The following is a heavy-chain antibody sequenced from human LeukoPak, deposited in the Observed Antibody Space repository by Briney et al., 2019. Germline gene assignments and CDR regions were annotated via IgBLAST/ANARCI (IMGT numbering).Heavy chain of an antibody. D-gene: IGHD3-3*01. J-gene: IGHJ4*02. V-gene: IGHV1-69*13. CDR2: IIPIFGTA. Sequence: AASVKVSCKASGGTFSSYAISWVRQAPGQGLEWMGGIIPIFGTANYAQKFQGRVTITADESTSTAYMELSSLRSEDTAVYYCVRVSWSGYSPCFDYWGQGTLVTVSS. CDR1: GGTFSSYA. CDR3: VRVSWSGYSPCFDY.